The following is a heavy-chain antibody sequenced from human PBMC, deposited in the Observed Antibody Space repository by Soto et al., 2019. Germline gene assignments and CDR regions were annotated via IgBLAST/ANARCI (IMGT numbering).Heavy chain of an antibody. V-gene: IGHV3-15*07. CDR1: GFTFTNAW. CDR2: IKSKVNGETI. CDR3: ATGGYYFDF. Sequence: EVQMVESGGGLVKPGGSLRLSCVASGFTFTNAWMNWVRQAPGKGLEWVARIKSKVNGETIDYAAPVKGRFTISRDDSKNTVYLQMPSLKIDDTAVYYCATGGYYFDFWGLGTLVTVSS. J-gene: IGHJ4*02.